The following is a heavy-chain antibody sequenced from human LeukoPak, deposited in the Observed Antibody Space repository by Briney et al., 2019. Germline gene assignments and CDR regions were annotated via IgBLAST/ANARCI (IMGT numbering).Heavy chain of an antibody. D-gene: IGHD1-26*01. J-gene: IGHJ4*02. V-gene: IGHV3-33*06. Sequence: GGSLRLSCAASGFTFSSYGMPWVRQAPGKGLEWVAVIWYDGSNKYYADSVKGRFTISRDNSKNTLYLQMNSLRAEDTAVYYCAKTGWELRSYYFDYWGQGTLVTVSS. CDR2: IWYDGSNK. CDR3: AKTGWELRSYYFDY. CDR1: GFTFSSYG.